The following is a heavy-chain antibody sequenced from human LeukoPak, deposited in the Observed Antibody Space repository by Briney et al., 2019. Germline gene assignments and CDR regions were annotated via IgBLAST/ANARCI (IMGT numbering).Heavy chain of an antibody. D-gene: IGHD3-10*01. Sequence: AGGSLRLSCAASGFTFISYAMSWVRQAPGKGLEWVSAISGSGGSTYYADSVKGRFTISRDNSKNTLYLQMNSLRAEDTAVYYCARSSGSYYSGFDYWGQGTLVTVSS. CDR3: ARSSGSYYSGFDY. CDR2: ISGSGGST. J-gene: IGHJ4*02. V-gene: IGHV3-23*01. CDR1: GFTFISYA.